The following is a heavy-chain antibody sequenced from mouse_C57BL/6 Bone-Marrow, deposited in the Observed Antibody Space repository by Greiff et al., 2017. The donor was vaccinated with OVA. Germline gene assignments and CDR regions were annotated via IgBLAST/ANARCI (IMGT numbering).Heavy chain of an antibody. CDR3: ARVGNGEMDY. CDR1: GYTFTDYY. V-gene: IGHV1-26*01. CDR2: INPNNGGT. J-gene: IGHJ4*01. Sequence: EVQLQQSGPELVKPGASVKISCKASGYTFTDYYMNWVKQSHGKSLEWIGDINPNNGGTSYNQKFKGKATLTVDKSSSTAYMELRSLTSEDSAVYYCARVGNGEMDYWGQGTSVTVSS. D-gene: IGHD2-1*01.